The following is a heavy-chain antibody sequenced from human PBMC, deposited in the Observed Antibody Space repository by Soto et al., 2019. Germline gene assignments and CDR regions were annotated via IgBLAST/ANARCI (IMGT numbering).Heavy chain of an antibody. V-gene: IGHV4-39*01. CDR1: GGSIRTSACY. Sequence: PSETLSVTCRVSGGSIRTSACYWAWLRQPPGKGLEWIGSVYYSGTTYRNPSLKSRATIFVDTSKNQFSLRLSSATAADTATYYCAHIRDYSNYGWFDPWGQGSLVTVSS. CDR3: AHIRDYSNYGWFDP. J-gene: IGHJ5*02. D-gene: IGHD4-4*01. CDR2: VYYSGTT.